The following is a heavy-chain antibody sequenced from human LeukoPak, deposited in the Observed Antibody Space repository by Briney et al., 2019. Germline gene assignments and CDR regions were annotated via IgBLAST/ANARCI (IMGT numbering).Heavy chain of an antibody. Sequence: ASETLSLTCTVSGGSISSYYWSWIRQPPGKGLEWIGYIYYSGSTNYNPSLKSRVTISVDTSKNQFSLKLSSVTAADTAVYYCAGPKGSSSWYPLGYWGQGTLVTVSS. D-gene: IGHD6-13*01. J-gene: IGHJ4*02. CDR2: IYYSGST. V-gene: IGHV4-59*01. CDR1: GGSISSYY. CDR3: AGPKGSSSWYPLGY.